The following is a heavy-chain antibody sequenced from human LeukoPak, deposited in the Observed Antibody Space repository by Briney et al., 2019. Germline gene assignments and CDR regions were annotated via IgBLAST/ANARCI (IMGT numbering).Heavy chain of an antibody. CDR3: AIIRGRNS. J-gene: IGHJ4*02. Sequence: GGSLRLPCVVSGLTFTSYTMDWVRQAPGKGLEWLSSISSSSNDIYYADSVKGRFTISRDNAKNSVLLQMNSLRAEDTALYYCAIIRGRNSWGQGTLVTVSS. D-gene: IGHD3-10*01. V-gene: IGHV3-21*01. CDR2: ISSSSNDI. CDR1: GLTFTSYT.